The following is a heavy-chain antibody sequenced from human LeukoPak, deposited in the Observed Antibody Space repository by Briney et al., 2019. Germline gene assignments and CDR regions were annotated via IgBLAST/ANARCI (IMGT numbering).Heavy chain of an antibody. V-gene: IGHV3-53*01. J-gene: IGHJ4*02. CDR3: ARDQSGANWVDF. CDR2: IYNGGNT. CDR1: GFTVSSNY. D-gene: IGHD1-26*01. Sequence: GGSLRLSCAASGFTVSSNYMSWVRQAPGKGLVWVSVIYNGGNTYYADSVKGRFTISRDNAKNLVTLQMNSLRAEDTAVYYCARDQSGANWVDFWGQGTPVTVSS.